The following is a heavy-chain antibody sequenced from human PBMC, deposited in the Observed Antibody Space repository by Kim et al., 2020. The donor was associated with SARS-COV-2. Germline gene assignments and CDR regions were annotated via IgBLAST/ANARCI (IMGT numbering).Heavy chain of an antibody. CDR2: TTYDGSNN. V-gene: IGHV3-30*18. CDR3: AKDLGKVLRILGWKHPVDY. J-gene: IGHJ4*02. CDR1: GFTFSSYG. Sequence: GGSLRLSCAASGFTFSSYGMHWVRQAPGKGLEWVAVTTYDGSNNYYADSVKGRFTISRDNSKNTLYLQMNSLRVEDTAVYYCAKDLGKVLRILGWKHPVDYWGQGTLVTVSS. D-gene: IGHD3-3*01.